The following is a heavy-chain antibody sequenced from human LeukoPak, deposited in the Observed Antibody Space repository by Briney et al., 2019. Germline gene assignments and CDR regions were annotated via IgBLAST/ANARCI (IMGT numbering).Heavy chain of an antibody. D-gene: IGHD2-15*01. Sequence: SETLSLTCTVSGGSISPYFWSWIRQSPGKGLEWIGWIHYSGGTSYNPSLKSRVIISVDTSKNQFSLKVTSVTAADTAVYHCARHCCSGPAKRVFDIWGQGTMVTVSS. CDR3: ARHCCSGPAKRVFDI. J-gene: IGHJ3*02. CDR2: IHYSGGT. V-gene: IGHV4-59*08. CDR1: GGSISPYF.